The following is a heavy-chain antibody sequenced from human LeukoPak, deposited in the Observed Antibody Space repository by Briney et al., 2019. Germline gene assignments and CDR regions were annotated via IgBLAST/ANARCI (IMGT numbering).Heavy chain of an antibody. J-gene: IGHJ5*02. Sequence: QPGGSLRLSCAASGFTFSSYEMNWVRQAPGKGLEWVSYISSSGSTIYYADCVKGRFTISRDNAKNSLYLQMNSLRAEHTAVYYCARHLWFGELLPFRFDPRGQGTLVTVSS. CDR3: ARHLWFGELLPFRFDP. CDR1: GFTFSSYE. CDR2: ISSSGSTI. D-gene: IGHD3-10*01. V-gene: IGHV3-48*03.